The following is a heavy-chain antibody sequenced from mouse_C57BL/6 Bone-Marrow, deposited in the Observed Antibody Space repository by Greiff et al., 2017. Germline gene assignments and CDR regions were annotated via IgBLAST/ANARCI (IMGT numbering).Heavy chain of an antibody. CDR3: TSRLLRFNWYFDV. D-gene: IGHD1-1*01. V-gene: IGHV1-15*01. CDR2: IDPETGGT. J-gene: IGHJ1*03. CDR1: GYTFTDYE. Sequence: QVQLQQSGAELVRPGASVTLSCKASGYTFTDYEMHWVKQTPVHGLEWIGAIDPETGGTAYNQKFQGKAILTADKSSSTAYMELRSLTSEDSAVYDCTSRLLRFNWYFDVWGTGTTVTVSS.